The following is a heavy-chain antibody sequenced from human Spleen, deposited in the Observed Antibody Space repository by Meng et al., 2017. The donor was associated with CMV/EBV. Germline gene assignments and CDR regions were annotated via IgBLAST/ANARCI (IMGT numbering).Heavy chain of an antibody. Sequence: SETLSLTCTVSGGSISSYYWSWIRQPPGKGLEWIGYIYYSGSTNYKPSLKSRVTISVDTSKNQFSLNLSSVTAADTAVYYCARHLSSSSKGVDYWGQGTLVTVSS. CDR2: IYYSGST. V-gene: IGHV4-59*01. J-gene: IGHJ4*02. CDR1: GGSISSYY. D-gene: IGHD2-2*01. CDR3: ARHLSSSSKGVDY.